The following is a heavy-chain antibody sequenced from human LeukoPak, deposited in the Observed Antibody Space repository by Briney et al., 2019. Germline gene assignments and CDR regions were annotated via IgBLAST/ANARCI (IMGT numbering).Heavy chain of an antibody. J-gene: IGHJ4*02. CDR3: ARTYYDILTGYPTFDY. Sequence: GGSLRLSCAASGFTFSSYWMGWVRQAPGKGLEWVANIKQDGSEKYYVDSVKGRFTISRDNAKNSLYLQMNSLRAEDTAVYCCARTYYDILTGYPTFDYWGQGTLVTVSS. CDR2: IKQDGSEK. V-gene: IGHV3-7*01. D-gene: IGHD3-9*01. CDR1: GFTFSSYW.